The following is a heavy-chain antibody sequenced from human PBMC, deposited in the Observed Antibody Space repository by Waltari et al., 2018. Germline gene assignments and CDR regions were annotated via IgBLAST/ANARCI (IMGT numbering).Heavy chain of an antibody. CDR2: IYSSVRT. J-gene: IGHJ6*03. CDR3: ARDPYLGYMDV. D-gene: IGHD2-21*01. Sequence: QVQLQESGPGLVKPSETLSLTCTVSGGSISSYYWSWIRQPPGKGLEWIGYIYSSVRTNYNPSLKSGVTISVDTSKNQFSLKLSTVTAADTAVYYCARDPYLGYMDVWGKGTTVTVSS. V-gene: IGHV4-59*01. CDR1: GGSISSYY.